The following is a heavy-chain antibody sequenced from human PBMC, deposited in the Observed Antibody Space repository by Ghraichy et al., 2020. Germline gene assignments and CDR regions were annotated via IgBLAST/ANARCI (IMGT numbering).Heavy chain of an antibody. CDR1: GGSFSDYY. V-gene: IGHV4-34*01. CDR2: INHSGGT. Sequence: SQTLSLTCAVYGGSFSDYYWNWIRQPPGKGLEWIGEINHSGGTNYNPSLKSRVTISVHTSKSQFSLKVNSVTAADTAMYFCARGSPNMVRGAILRYYYYGLDVWGHGTTVTVSS. CDR3: ARGSPNMVRGAILRYYYYGLDV. J-gene: IGHJ6*02. D-gene: IGHD3-10*01.